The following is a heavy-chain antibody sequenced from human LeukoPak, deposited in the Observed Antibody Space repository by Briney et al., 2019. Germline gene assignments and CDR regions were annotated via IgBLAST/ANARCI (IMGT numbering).Heavy chain of an antibody. D-gene: IGHD3-10*01. V-gene: IGHV4-30-2*01. CDR3: ARGIRWFGELLHPFDY. J-gene: IGHJ4*02. CDR1: GGSISSGGYP. Sequence: SETLSLTCAVSGGSISSGGYPWSWIRQPPGKGLEWIGYIYHSGSTYYNPSLKSRVTISVDRSKNQFSLKLSSVTAADTAVYYCARGIRWFGELLHPFDYWGQGTLVTVSS. CDR2: IYHSGST.